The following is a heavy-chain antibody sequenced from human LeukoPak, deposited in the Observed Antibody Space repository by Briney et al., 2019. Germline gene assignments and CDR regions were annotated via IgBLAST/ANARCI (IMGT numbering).Heavy chain of an antibody. V-gene: IGHV3-21*03. J-gene: IGHJ1*01. CDR3: TTDSPVGGNWYKFFLH. CDR1: GFTFSIYS. CDR2: ISSSSSYI. D-gene: IGHD6-13*01. Sequence: SGGSLRLSCAASGFTFSIYSMNWVRQAPGKGLEWVSSISSSSSYIYYADSVKGRFTISRDDSKNTLYLQMNSLKTEDTAVYYCTTDSPVGGNWYKFFLHWGQGTLVTVSS.